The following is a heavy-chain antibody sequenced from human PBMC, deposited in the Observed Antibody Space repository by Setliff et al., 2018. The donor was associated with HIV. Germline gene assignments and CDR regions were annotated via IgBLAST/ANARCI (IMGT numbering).Heavy chain of an antibody. D-gene: IGHD3-22*01. CDR2: ISVYNGDT. CDR1: GYSFSSHP. CDR3: ASGPLVYYDSPGAFDI. Sequence: ASVKVSCKTSGYSFSSHPIHWVRQAPGQGLEWMGWISVYNGDTKYAQKLQGRVTMTTDTSTSTAYMELRSLRSDDTAVYYCASGPLVYYDSPGAFDIWGQGTMVTVSS. V-gene: IGHV1-18*01. J-gene: IGHJ3*02.